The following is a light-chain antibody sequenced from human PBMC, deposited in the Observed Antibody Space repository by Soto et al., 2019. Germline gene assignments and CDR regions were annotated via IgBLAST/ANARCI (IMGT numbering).Light chain of an antibody. CDR3: HQYNNWPWT. CDR1: QRVSSH. Sequence: ETVMTQSPVTLSVSPVDTATLSCRASQRVSSHLAWYQQKPGQAPRLLIYAASTRAAGIPVRFSGSGSETEFTLTIRSLQSEDFALYYCHQYNNWPWTCGQGTKVDIK. J-gene: IGKJ1*01. CDR2: AAS. V-gene: IGKV3-15*01.